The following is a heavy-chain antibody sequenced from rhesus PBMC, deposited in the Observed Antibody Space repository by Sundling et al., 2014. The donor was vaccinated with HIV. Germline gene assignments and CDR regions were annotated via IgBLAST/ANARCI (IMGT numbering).Heavy chain of an antibody. CDR2: INPKTGGT. D-gene: IGHD2-21*01. V-gene: IGHV1-138*01. CDR3: ARQTLPRHFCTGSGCYDLDS. Sequence: QVQLVQSGAEVKKPGSSVKVSCKASGFTFTDYCIHWVRQAPGQGLEWMGEINPKTGGTNYAQKFQGRVTMTRDTSTSTVYMELSSLRSEDTAVYYCARQTLPRHFCTGSGCYDLDSWGQGVVVTVSS. J-gene: IGHJ6*01. CDR1: GFTFTDYC.